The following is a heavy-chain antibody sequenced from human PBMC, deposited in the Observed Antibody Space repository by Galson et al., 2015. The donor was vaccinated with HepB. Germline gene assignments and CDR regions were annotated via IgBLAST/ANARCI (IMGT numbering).Heavy chain of an antibody. CDR1: GFTFSSYA. V-gene: IGHV3-30*04. CDR2: ISYDGSNK. D-gene: IGHD5-18*01. CDR3: AREAEIQLWLFSEHDYFDY. Sequence: SLRLSCAASGFTFSSYAMHWVRQAPGKGLEWVAVISYDGSNKYYADSVKGRFTISRDNSKNTLYLQMNSLRAEDTAVYYCAREAEIQLWLFSEHDYFDYWGQGTLVTVSS. J-gene: IGHJ4*02.